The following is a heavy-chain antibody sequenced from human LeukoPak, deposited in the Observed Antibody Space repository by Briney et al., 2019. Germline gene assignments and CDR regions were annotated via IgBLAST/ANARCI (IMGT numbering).Heavy chain of an antibody. D-gene: IGHD6-13*01. V-gene: IGHV4-61*02. CDR2: IYTSGST. CDR3: ARDRPSSYFDY. CDR1: GGSISSGSYY. J-gene: IGHJ4*02. Sequence: SGTLSLTCTVSGGSISSGSYYWSWIRQPAGKGLEWIGRIYTSGSTNYNPSLKSRVTISVDTSKNQFSLKLSSVTAADTAVYYCARDRPSSYFDYWGQGTLVTVSS.